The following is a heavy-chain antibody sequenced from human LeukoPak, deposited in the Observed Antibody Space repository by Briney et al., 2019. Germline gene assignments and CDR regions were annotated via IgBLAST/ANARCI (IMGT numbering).Heavy chain of an antibody. CDR3: ARVNWIVGATDDY. Sequence: ASVKVSCKASGYTFTSYDINWVRQATGRGLEWMGWMNPNSGNTGYAQKFQGRVTITRNTSISTAYMELSSLRSEDTAVYYCARVNWIVGATDDYWGQGTLVTVSS. CDR2: MNPNSGNT. J-gene: IGHJ4*02. D-gene: IGHD1-26*01. V-gene: IGHV1-8*03. CDR1: GYTFTSYD.